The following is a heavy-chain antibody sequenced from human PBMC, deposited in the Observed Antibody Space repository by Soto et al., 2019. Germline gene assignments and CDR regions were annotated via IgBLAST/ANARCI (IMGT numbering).Heavy chain of an antibody. CDR1: GYTFTGFY. Sequence: QVQLVQSRAEVKKPGASVKVSCKASGYTFTGFYMHWVRQAPGQGLEWMEWINPKSGDTEYAQNFQGWVTMTRDTSISTAYMELSRLKSDDTAVYYCASGGSTVTREFDYWGQGTLVSVSS. V-gene: IGHV1-2*04. D-gene: IGHD4-17*01. J-gene: IGHJ4*02. CDR2: INPKSGDT. CDR3: ASGGSTVTREFDY.